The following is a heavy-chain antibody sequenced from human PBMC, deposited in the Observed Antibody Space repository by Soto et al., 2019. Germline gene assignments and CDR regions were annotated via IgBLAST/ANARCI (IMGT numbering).Heavy chain of an antibody. V-gene: IGHV4-61*01. CDR1: GASVSDKTFY. D-gene: IGHD4-17*01. Sequence: PSETLSLTCSVSGASVSDKTFYWSWLRQSPGKGLEWIGYIYYSGTTNYNPSLKGRFTISVDTSKNQFSLRLNSVTAAGTALYYCARTTAVPNTLRSRYYFDYWGQGMLVT. CDR3: ARTTAVPNTLRSRYYFDY. CDR2: IYYSGTT. J-gene: IGHJ4*02.